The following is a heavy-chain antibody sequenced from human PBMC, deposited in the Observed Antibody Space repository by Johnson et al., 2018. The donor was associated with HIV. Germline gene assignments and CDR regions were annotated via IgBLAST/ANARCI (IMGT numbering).Heavy chain of an antibody. CDR2: ISSSGSSR. J-gene: IGHJ3*02. CDR1: RFIFSDYY. D-gene: IGHD4-17*01. CDR3: AKVGGRHDYGDYLGAFDI. Sequence: QVQLVESGGGLVTPGGSLRLSCAASRFIFSDYYMSWIRQAPGKGLEWVSYISSSGSSRYYAASVKGRFTISRDNAKNSLYLQMNSLRAGDTAVYYCAKVGGRHDYGDYLGAFDIWGQGTMVTVSS. V-gene: IGHV3-11*04.